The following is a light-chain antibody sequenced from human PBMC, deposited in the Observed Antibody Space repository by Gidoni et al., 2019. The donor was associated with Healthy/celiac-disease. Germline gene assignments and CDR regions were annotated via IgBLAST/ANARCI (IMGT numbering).Light chain of an antibody. J-gene: IGKJ4*01. Sequence: TQSPGPLSLSPGERATLSCRASQSVSSSYLAWYQQNPGQAPRLLIYGASSRATGIPDRFSGSGSGTDFTLTISRLEPEDFAVYYCQQYGSSPLTFGGGTKVEIK. V-gene: IGKV3-20*01. CDR1: QSVSSSY. CDR2: GAS. CDR3: QQYGSSPLT.